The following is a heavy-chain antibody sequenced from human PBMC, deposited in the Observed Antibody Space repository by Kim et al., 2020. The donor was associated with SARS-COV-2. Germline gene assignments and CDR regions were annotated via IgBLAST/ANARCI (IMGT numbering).Heavy chain of an antibody. CDR2: INHSGST. Sequence: SETLSLTCAVSGGSISSSNWWSWVRQPPGKGLEWIGEINHSGSTNYNPSLKSRVTISVDKSKNQFSLKLSSVTAADTAVYYCARSAVTTFNWFDPWGQGTLVTVSS. D-gene: IGHD4-17*01. V-gene: IGHV4-4*02. CDR3: ARSAVTTFNWFDP. CDR1: GGSISSSNW. J-gene: IGHJ5*02.